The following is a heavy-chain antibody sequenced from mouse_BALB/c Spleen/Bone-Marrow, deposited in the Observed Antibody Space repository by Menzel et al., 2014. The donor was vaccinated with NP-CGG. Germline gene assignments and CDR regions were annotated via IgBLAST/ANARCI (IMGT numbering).Heavy chain of an antibody. CDR1: GYSFTGYF. Sequence: VHVKQSGPELVKPGASVKISCKASGYSFTGYFMNWMKQSHGKSLEWIGRINPYNGDPFYNQKFKGKATLTVDKSSSTAHMELLSLTSEDSAVYYCGRGNYDYDSWFGYWGQGTLVPVSA. V-gene: IGHV1-37*01. D-gene: IGHD2-4*01. CDR2: INPYNGDP. J-gene: IGHJ3*01. CDR3: GRGNYDYDSWFGY.